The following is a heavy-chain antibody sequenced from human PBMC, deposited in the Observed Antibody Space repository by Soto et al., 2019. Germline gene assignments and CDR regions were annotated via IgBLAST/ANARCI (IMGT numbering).Heavy chain of an antibody. CDR3: ASCTSGSYYYYYMDV. CDR1: GFTFSSYA. V-gene: IGHV3-23*01. Sequence: GGSLRLSCAASGFTFSSYAMSWVRQAPGKGLEWVSAISGSGGSTYYADSVKGRFTISRDNSKNTLYLQMNSLRAEDTAVYYCASCTSGSYYYYYMDVWGKGTTVTVSS. D-gene: IGHD1-26*01. CDR2: ISGSGGST. J-gene: IGHJ6*03.